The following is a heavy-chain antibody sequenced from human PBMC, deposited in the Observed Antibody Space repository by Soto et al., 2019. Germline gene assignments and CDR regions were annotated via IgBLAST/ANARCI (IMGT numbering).Heavy chain of an antibody. CDR1: GYTFTRYD. CDR3: ARLSEESSSSNYYYFYMDV. CDR2: MNPQTVNT. V-gene: IGHV1-8*01. J-gene: IGHJ6*03. D-gene: IGHD6-6*01. Sequence: QVQPVQSGSEGKEPGASMKMSCQASGYTFTRYDIPWVRQATGQWLAWMVWMNPQTVNTAYSEKFQGRVTMTRSTSINTAYMELSGLRSEDTAVYYCARLSEESSSSNYYYFYMDVWGKGSTVTVSS.